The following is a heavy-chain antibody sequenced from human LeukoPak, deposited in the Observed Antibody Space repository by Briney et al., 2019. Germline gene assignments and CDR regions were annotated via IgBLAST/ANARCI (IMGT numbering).Heavy chain of an antibody. CDR3: ATIINGEDDY. Sequence: LRLSCAASGFTFSSYAMHWVRQAPGKGLEWIGEINHSGSTNFNPSLKSRVTILVGASKNQFSLKLNSVTAADTAVYYCATIINGEDDYWGQGTLVTVSS. CDR1: GFTFSSYA. D-gene: IGHD4-17*01. V-gene: IGHV4-34*08. J-gene: IGHJ4*02. CDR2: INHSGST.